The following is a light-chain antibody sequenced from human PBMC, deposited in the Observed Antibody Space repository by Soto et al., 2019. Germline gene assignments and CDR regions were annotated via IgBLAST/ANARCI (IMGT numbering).Light chain of an antibody. CDR3: QQYGSSPPRT. V-gene: IGKV3-20*01. J-gene: IGKJ1*01. CDR1: QSVTNNY. Sequence: EIVLTQSPGTLSLSPGERATLSCRASQSVTNNYLAWYQQKPGQAPKLLIYGASSRATGIPDRFSGSGSGTDFTLTISRLEPEDFAEYYCQQYGSSPPRTFGQGTKVEIK. CDR2: GAS.